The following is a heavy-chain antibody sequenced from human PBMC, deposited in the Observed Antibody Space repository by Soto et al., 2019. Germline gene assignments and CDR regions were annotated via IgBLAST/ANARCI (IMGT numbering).Heavy chain of an antibody. CDR3: AREVMVFGVVIIRS. Sequence: SETLSLTCTVSGGSISSYYWSWIRQPPGKGLEWIGYIYYSGSTNYNPPLKSRVNIPVDPSKPRFPLKLSSVPAADTAVYYCAREVMVFGVVIIRSWGQGTLVPVSS. D-gene: IGHD3-3*01. CDR2: IYYSGST. CDR1: GGSISSYY. V-gene: IGHV4-59*01. J-gene: IGHJ4*02.